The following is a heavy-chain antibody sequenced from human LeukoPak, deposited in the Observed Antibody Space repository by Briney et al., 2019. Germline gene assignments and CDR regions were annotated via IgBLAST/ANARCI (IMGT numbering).Heavy chain of an antibody. D-gene: IGHD3-10*01. CDR1: GFTFSSYA. Sequence: GGSLRLSCAASGFTFSSYAMNWVRRAPGKGLEWVSTISGSGGSKHYADSVEGRFTISRDNSKNTVYLQMNSLRAEDTAIYYCAKLTSASGAYGVDVWGQGTTVTVS. CDR3: AKLTSASGAYGVDV. CDR2: ISGSGGSK. J-gene: IGHJ6*02. V-gene: IGHV3-23*01.